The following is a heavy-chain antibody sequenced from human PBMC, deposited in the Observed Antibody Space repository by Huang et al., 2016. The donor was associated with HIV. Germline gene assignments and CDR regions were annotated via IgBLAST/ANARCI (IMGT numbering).Heavy chain of an antibody. CDR2: ISYEGSNK. Sequence: QVQLVESGGGVVQPGRSLRLSCAASGVIFSNYGMHWVRQARGKGLEWGALISYEGSNKYYTDSVKGRFSISRDNSKNTLYLQMNSLRAEDTAVYYCALKGDSSGWEYFRHWGQGTLVTVSS. J-gene: IGHJ1*01. D-gene: IGHD6-19*01. CDR1: GVIFSNYG. V-gene: IGHV3-30*03. CDR3: ALKGDSSGWEYFRH.